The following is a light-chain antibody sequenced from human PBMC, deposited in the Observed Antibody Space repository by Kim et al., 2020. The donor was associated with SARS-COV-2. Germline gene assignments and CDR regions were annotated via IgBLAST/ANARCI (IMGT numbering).Light chain of an antibody. J-gene: IGLJ3*02. CDR3: QSYDSSNRWV. CDR1: SGSIASNY. CDR2: EDN. Sequence: NFMLTPPHSVSESPGKTVTISCTRSSGSIASNYVQWYQQRPGSAPTTVIYEDNQRPSGVPDRFSGSIDSSSNSASLTISGLKTEDEADYYCQSYDSSNRWVFGGGTQLTVL. V-gene: IGLV6-57*04.